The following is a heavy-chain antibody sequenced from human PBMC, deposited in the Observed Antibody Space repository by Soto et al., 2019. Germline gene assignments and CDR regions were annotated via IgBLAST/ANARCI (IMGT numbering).Heavy chain of an antibody. Sequence: PGVSLRLSGEASGFTFSSYAMHWVRQAPGKGLEWVAVISYDGRNKYYADSVKGRFTISRDNSKNTLYLQMNSLRAEDTAVYYCARDPGYYYDNSGLYGMDVWGQGTTVTVSS. CDR1: GFTFSSYA. D-gene: IGHD3-22*01. J-gene: IGHJ6*02. V-gene: IGHV3-30*04. CDR3: ARDPGYYYDNSGLYGMDV. CDR2: ISYDGRNK.